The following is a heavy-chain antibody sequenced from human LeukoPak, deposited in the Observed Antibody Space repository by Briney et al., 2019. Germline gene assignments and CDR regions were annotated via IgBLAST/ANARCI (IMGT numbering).Heavy chain of an antibody. D-gene: IGHD3-10*01. Sequence: PGGSLRLSCAASGFTLSTYSMNWVRQAPGKGLEWISYITSSSSTVYYADSVKGRFTISRDNAKNSLYLQMDSLTDEDTAVYYCARGVRGAAYFDYWGQGTLVTVPS. CDR1: GFTLSTYS. J-gene: IGHJ4*02. CDR3: ARGVRGAAYFDY. V-gene: IGHV3-48*02. CDR2: ITSSSSTV.